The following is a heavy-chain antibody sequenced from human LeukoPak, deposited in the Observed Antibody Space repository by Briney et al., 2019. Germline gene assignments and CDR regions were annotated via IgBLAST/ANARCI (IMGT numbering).Heavy chain of an antibody. CDR3: TTEGDGFNKGYS. CDR2: IRRKTDGGTA. J-gene: IGHJ4*02. V-gene: IGHV3-15*01. D-gene: IGHD2-21*01. CDR1: GFTFSNDW. Sequence: GESLRLSCAASGFTFSNDWMSWVRRAPGKGLEWVGRIRRKTDGGTADYVAAVKDRFTISRDDTENRLYLQMNSLRTEDTAVYYCTTEGDGFNKGYSWGQGTLVTVSS.